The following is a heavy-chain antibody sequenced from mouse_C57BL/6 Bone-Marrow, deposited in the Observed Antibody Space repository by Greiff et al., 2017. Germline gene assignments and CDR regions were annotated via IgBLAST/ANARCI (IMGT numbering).Heavy chain of an antibody. CDR3: ASKSSYAMDY. V-gene: IGHV2-9-1*01. Sequence: VKLEESGPGLVAPSPCLSITCTASGYSFTSYSISWVRQPPGQGLEWLGVIWTGGGTTYNSALKSRLTISKDNSKSQVFLKMNSLQADDTASYYCASKSSYAMDYWGQGTSVTVSS. CDR1: GYSFTSYS. J-gene: IGHJ4*01. D-gene: IGHD1-1*01. CDR2: IWTGGGT.